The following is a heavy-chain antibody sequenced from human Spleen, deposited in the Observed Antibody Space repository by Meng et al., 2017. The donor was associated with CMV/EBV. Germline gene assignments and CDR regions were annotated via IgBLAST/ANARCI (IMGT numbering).Heavy chain of an antibody. Sequence: SCAASGFSFSTYWMQWVRRAPGKGLEWVSRIDFDGSRPTYADSVKGRFTVSRDNAKNTLYLQMNSLRVEDTAVYYCAREMVRAYSVDYWGQGTLVTVSS. J-gene: IGHJ4*02. CDR1: GFSFSTYW. V-gene: IGHV3-74*01. CDR3: AREMVRAYSVDY. D-gene: IGHD3-10*01. CDR2: IDFDGSRP.